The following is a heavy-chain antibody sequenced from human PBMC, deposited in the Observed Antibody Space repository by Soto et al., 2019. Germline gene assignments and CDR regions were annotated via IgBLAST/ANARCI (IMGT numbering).Heavy chain of an antibody. CDR3: TSDTFGLRDT. D-gene: IGHD3-16*01. J-gene: IGHJ5*02. V-gene: IGHV3-74*01. Sequence: MQMAESGGGSVQPGGSLRLSCAASGFPFSHYWMHWVRQTPGKGLVWVSRINPAGTITNYADSVEGRFTISRDNADSALFLQMNSLSAEDTAIYYCTSDTFGLRDTWGQGTLVTVSS. CDR1: GFPFSHYW. CDR2: INPAGTIT.